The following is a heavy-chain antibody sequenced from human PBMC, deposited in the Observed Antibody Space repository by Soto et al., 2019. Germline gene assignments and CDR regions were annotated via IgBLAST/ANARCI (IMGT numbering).Heavy chain of an antibody. Sequence: EVQLLESGGGLVQPGGSLRLSCAASGFTFSSYAMSWVRQAPGKGLEWVSAISGSGGSTYYADSVKGRFTISRDNSKNPLYLQMNSLSAEDTAVYYCAKSLRYRSGCSCFSAYYYVMDVWRQGTTVTVSS. CDR3: AKSLRYRSGCSCFSAYYYVMDV. CDR1: GFTFSSYA. CDR2: ISGSGGST. V-gene: IGHV3-23*01. J-gene: IGHJ6*02. D-gene: IGHD2-15*01.